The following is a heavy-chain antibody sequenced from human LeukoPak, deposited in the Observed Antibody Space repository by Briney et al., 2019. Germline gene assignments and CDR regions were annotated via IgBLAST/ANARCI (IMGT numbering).Heavy chain of an antibody. D-gene: IGHD2-2*02. CDR2: TNHSGST. CDR3: ASEVVVPAAIVSNWFDP. V-gene: IGHV4-34*01. J-gene: IGHJ5*02. CDR1: GGSFSGYY. Sequence: SETLSLTCAVYGGSFSGYYWSWIRQPPGKGLEWIGETNHSGSTNYNPSLKSRVTISVDTSKNQFSLKLSSVTAADTAVYYCASEVVVPAAIVSNWFDPWGQGTLVTVSS.